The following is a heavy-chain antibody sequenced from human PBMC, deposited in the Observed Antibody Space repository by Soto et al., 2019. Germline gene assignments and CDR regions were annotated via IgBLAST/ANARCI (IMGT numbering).Heavy chain of an antibody. V-gene: IGHV4-31*03. CDR3: ACSSSWYGGMWHYYGMDV. J-gene: IGHJ6*02. Sequence: SETLSLTCTVSGGSISSGGYYWSWIRQHPGKGLEWIGYIYYSGSTYYNPSLKSRVTISVDTSKNQFSLKLSSVTAADMAVYYCACSSSWYGGMWHYYGMDVWGQGTTVTVAS. D-gene: IGHD6-13*01. CDR2: IYYSGST. CDR1: GGSISSGGYY.